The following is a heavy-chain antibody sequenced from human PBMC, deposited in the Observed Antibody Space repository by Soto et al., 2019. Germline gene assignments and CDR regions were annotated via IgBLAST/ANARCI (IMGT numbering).Heavy chain of an antibody. CDR3: ARNWNPFDY. Sequence: QVQLQESGPGLVKPSQTLSLTCTVSGASISSAGYYWSWIRQHPGKGLEWIGFIYYNGNTYYNPSLKSRVIISVDTSKNQCSLKLSSVTAADTAVYYCARNWNPFDYWGQGTLVTVSS. V-gene: IGHV4-31*03. CDR1: GASISSAGYY. CDR2: IYYNGNT. J-gene: IGHJ4*02. D-gene: IGHD1-1*01.